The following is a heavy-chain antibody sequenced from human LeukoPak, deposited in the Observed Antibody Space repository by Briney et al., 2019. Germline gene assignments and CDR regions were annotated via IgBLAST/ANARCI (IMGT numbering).Heavy chain of an antibody. J-gene: IGHJ6*02. CDR3: ASRPGVVVPAGAPSPPYYYYYGMDV. Sequence: PGGSLRLSCAASGFTFSSYAMSWVRQAPGKGLEWVSAISGSGGSTYYADSVKGRFTISRDNSKNTLYLQMNSLRAEDTAVYYCASRPGVVVPAGAPSPPYYYYYGMDVWGQGTTVTVS. CDR2: ISGSGGST. D-gene: IGHD2-2*01. CDR1: GFTFSSYA. V-gene: IGHV3-23*01.